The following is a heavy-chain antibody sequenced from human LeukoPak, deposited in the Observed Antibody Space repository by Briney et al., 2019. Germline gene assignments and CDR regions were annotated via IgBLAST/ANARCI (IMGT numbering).Heavy chain of an antibody. CDR2: ISSSSSTI. CDR3: ASVGFLEWLGEDYFDY. J-gene: IGHJ4*02. CDR1: GFTFSSYS. D-gene: IGHD3-3*01. Sequence: GGSLRLSCAASGFTFSSYSMNWVRQAPGKGLEWVSYISSSSSTIYYADSVKGRFTISRDNAKNSLYLQMNSLRAEETAVYYCASVGFLEWLGEDYFDYWGQGTLVTVSS. V-gene: IGHV3-48*04.